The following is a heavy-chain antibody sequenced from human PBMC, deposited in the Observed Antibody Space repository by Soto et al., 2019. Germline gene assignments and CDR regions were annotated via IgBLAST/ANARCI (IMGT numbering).Heavy chain of an antibody. CDR1: GGTFSSYA. Sequence: QVQLVQSGAEVKKPGSSVKVSCKASGGTFSSYAISWVRQAPGQGLEWMGGIIPIFGTANYAQKFQGRVTITADESTSTAYMELSSLRSEDTAVYYCAKETEYGSSPSVNWFDPWGQGTLVTVSS. V-gene: IGHV1-69*01. CDR2: IIPIFGTA. D-gene: IGHD6-6*01. J-gene: IGHJ5*02. CDR3: AKETEYGSSPSVNWFDP.